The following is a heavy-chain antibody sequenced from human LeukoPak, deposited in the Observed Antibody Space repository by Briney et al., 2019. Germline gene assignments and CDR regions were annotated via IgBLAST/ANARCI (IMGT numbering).Heavy chain of an antibody. Sequence: GGSLSLSCAASGFTFSSYAMRWVRQAPGRGLEWVSAIRGCGGNTYYADSVKERFIIPRDNSKNTLYLQMNSLRAEDTAVYYCAKVPWEFHYFDYWGQGTLVTVSS. CDR1: GFTFSSYA. D-gene: IGHD1-26*01. J-gene: IGHJ4*02. V-gene: IGHV3-23*01. CDR2: IRGCGGNT. CDR3: AKVPWEFHYFDY.